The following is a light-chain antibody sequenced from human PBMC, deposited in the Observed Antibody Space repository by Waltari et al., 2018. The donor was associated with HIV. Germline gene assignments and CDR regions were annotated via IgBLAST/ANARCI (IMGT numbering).Light chain of an antibody. V-gene: IGKV3-20*01. CDR1: QSVSSY. CDR3: QRYGRSRT. CDR2: SAS. Sequence: EIVLTQSPATLSLSPGERATLSCRASQSVSSYLAWYQQKPGQSPRLLIYSASTRANGIPDRFSGSGSGTDFSLTISRLEPEDFAVYYCQRYGRSRTFGQGTKVEIK. J-gene: IGKJ1*01.